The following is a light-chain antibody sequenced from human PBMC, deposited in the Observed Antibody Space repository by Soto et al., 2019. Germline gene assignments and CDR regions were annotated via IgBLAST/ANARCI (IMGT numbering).Light chain of an antibody. CDR2: GAS. V-gene: IGKV3-15*01. CDR3: QHYSGWPPV. Sequence: EIVMTQSPATLSASPGERATLSCRASQSVSSTYLAWYQQKPGQAPRLLIYGASSRATGIPGRFSGSGSGTDFTLTISNLQSEDFALYYCQHYSGWPPVFGQGTKVDIK. J-gene: IGKJ2*01. CDR1: QSVSSTY.